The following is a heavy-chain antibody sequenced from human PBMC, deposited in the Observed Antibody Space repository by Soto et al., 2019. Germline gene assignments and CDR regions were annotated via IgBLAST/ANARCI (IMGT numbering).Heavy chain of an antibody. Sequence: EVHLLESGGGLVQPGGSLRLSCTASGFTFSSYAMTWVRQAPGRGLEGVSGITSSGGRTYYAGSVKGRFTISRDNSKSTLYLQMNSLRAEDAAVDYCAKDTRYADYVRWFDSWGQGTLVTVSS. D-gene: IGHD4-17*01. CDR1: GFTFSSYA. V-gene: IGHV3-23*01. CDR2: ITSSGGRT. J-gene: IGHJ5*01. CDR3: AKDTRYADYVRWFDS.